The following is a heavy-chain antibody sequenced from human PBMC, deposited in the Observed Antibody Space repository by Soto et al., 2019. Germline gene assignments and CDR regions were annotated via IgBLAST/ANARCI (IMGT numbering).Heavy chain of an antibody. J-gene: IGHJ6*01. CDR2: VFYTGMA. D-gene: IGHD2-21*02. V-gene: IGHV4-59*01. CDR1: GGSLGSYY. CDR3: ARGGDGRMTTNSSYYHGMDV. Sequence: PAEALSLTCTVSGGSLGSYYWSWIRQPPVKGLEWIGYVFYTGMANYNASLKSRCSISLDTANYQFSPNLSSVTAADTAVYYCARGGDGRMTTNSSYYHGMDVWGPGTPATVSS.